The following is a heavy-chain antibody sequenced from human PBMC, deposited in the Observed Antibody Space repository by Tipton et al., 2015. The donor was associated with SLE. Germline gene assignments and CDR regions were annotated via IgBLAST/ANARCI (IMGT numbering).Heavy chain of an antibody. CDR2: INHSGST. V-gene: IGHV4-34*01. D-gene: IGHD4/OR15-4a*01. J-gene: IGHJ4*02. CDR1: GGSFSVYY. CDR3: ARRCAKGLGY. Sequence: LRLSCAFYGGSFSVYYWTWIRQPPGRGLEWIGEINHSGSTNYNPSLKSRVTISVDTSKNQFSLKLRSVTAADAAVYYCARRCAKGLGYWGQGTLVTVPS.